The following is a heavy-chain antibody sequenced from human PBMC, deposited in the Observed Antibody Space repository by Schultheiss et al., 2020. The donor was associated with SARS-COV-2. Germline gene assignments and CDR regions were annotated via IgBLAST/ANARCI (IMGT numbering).Heavy chain of an antibody. CDR3: AKEHSSSSLWYFDS. J-gene: IGHJ4*02. CDR1: GFTVSSNY. CDR2: IEGSGGTT. V-gene: IGHV3-23*01. D-gene: IGHD6-6*01. Sequence: GGSLRLSCAASGFTVSSNYMSWVRQAPGKGLEWVSTIEGSGGTTYYADSVKGRFTTSRDNSKNTLYLQMDNLRAEDTAVYYCAKEHSSSSLWYFDSWGQGTLVTVSS.